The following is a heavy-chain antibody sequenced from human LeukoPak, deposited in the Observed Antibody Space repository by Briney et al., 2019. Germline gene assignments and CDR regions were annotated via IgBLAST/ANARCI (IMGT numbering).Heavy chain of an antibody. CDR3: ARDMSRRSANIVVVPAADANYYYGMDV. Sequence: GGSLRLSCAASGFTFSSYSMNWVRQAPGKGLEWVSSISSSSSYIYYAGSVKGRFTISRDNAKNSLYLQMNSLRAEDTAVYYCARDMSRRSANIVVVPAADANYYYGMDVWGQGTTVTVSS. CDR1: GFTFSSYS. D-gene: IGHD2-2*01. J-gene: IGHJ6*02. V-gene: IGHV3-21*01. CDR2: ISSSSSYI.